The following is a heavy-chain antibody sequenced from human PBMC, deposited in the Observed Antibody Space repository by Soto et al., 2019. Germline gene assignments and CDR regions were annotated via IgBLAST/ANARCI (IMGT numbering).Heavy chain of an antibody. D-gene: IGHD3-22*01. CDR2: ISGSVGST. V-gene: IGHV3-23*01. Sequence: XVSLSLSFAASTFSFSNYPMSWVRQAPGKGLEWVSSISGSVGSTNYADSVKGRFTISRDQSKNTLSLQMNSLRAEDTAVYYCAKGRNQYDSSGYYSFPLDVWGQGTTVTVSS. CDR3: AKGRNQYDSSGYYSFPLDV. J-gene: IGHJ6*02. CDR1: TFSFSNYP.